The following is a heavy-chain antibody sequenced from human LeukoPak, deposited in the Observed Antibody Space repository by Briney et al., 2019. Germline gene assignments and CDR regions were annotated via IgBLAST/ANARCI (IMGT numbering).Heavy chain of an antibody. Sequence: SVKDSCKASGYTFTGYYMHWVRQAPGQGLEWMGWINPNSGGTNYAQKFQGRVTMTRDTSISTAYMELSRLRSDDTAVYYCARDERSYDILTGYYPTFGSLDYWGQGTLVTVSS. V-gene: IGHV1-2*02. CDR3: ARDERSYDILTGYYPTFGSLDY. J-gene: IGHJ4*02. CDR2: INPNSGGT. CDR1: GYTFTGYY. D-gene: IGHD3-9*01.